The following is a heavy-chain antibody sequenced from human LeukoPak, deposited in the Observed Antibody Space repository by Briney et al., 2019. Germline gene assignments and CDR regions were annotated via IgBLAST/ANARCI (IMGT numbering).Heavy chain of an antibody. CDR2: IYYSGST. D-gene: IGHD6-6*01. J-gene: IGHJ1*01. CDR3: ARGLAARDV. Sequence: SETLSLTCTVSGGSISSYYWSWIRQPPGEGLEWIGYIYYSGSTSYNPSLKSRVTISVDTSKNQFSLKLSSVTAADTAVYYCARGLAARDVWGQGTLVTVSS. V-gene: IGHV4-59*12. CDR1: GGSISSYY.